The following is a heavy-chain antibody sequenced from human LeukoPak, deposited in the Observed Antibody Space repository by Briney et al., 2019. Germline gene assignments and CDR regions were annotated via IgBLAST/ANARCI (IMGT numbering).Heavy chain of an antibody. J-gene: IGHJ4*02. V-gene: IGHV4-39*01. CDR3: ARSGTPYDFWSGYYISSFDY. D-gene: IGHD3-3*01. Sequence: SETPSLTCTVSGGSISSSSYSWGWIRQPPGKGLEWIGSIYYSGSTYYNPSLKSRVTISVDTSKNQFSLKLSSVTAADTAVYYCARSGTPYDFWSGYYISSFDYWGQGTLVTVSS. CDR2: IYYSGST. CDR1: GGSISSSSYS.